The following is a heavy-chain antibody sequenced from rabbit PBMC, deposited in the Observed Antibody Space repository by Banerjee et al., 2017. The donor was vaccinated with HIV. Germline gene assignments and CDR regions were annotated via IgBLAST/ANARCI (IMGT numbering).Heavy chain of an antibody. Sequence: QEQLVEYGGDLVQPEGSLTLTCKASGLDFNANYWICWVRQAPGKGLEWIACIYAGYSGSTYYASWAKGRFTISKTSSTTVTLQMTSLTAADTATYFCARDPYPDSVGGGYGYNLWGPGTLVTDS. J-gene: IGHJ4*01. CDR3: ARDPYPDSVGGGYGYNL. CDR2: IYAGYSGST. V-gene: IGHV1S45*01. CDR1: GLDFNANYW. D-gene: IGHD6-1*01.